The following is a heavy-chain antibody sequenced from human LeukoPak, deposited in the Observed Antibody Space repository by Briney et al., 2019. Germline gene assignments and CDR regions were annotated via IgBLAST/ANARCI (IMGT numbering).Heavy chain of an antibody. V-gene: IGHV4-34*01. CDR1: GGSFSGYY. J-gene: IGHJ3*02. CDR3: ALLITIIGVSAFDI. Sequence: KPSETLSLTCAVYGGSFSGYYWSWIRQPPGKGLEWIGEINHSGITNYNPSLNSRVTISVDTSKNQFSLKLSSVTAADTAVYYCALLITIIGVSAFDIWGQGTMVTVSS. CDR2: INHSGIT. D-gene: IGHD3-22*01.